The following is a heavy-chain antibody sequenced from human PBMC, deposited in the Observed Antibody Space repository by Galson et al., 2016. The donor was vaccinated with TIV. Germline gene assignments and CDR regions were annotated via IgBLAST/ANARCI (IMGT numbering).Heavy chain of an antibody. D-gene: IGHD5-24*01. CDR1: GDSVSSNSAA. Sequence: CAISGDSVSSNSAAWNWIRQSPSRGLEWLGRTYYRSEWNSDYAVSVRSRIVIKADRSKNQFFLQLNSVTPEDTAVYFCARGRSGYNSTYYYYGTDVWGQGTTVSVSS. V-gene: IGHV6-1*01. CDR3: ARGRSGYNSTYYYYGTDV. J-gene: IGHJ6*02. CDR2: TYYRSEWNS.